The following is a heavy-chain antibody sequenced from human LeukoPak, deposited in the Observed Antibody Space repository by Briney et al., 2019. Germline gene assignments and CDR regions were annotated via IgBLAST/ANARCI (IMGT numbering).Heavy chain of an antibody. CDR3: ARRGIAAAGYDH. Sequence: ASETLSLTCTVSGGSISSYYWSWIRQPPGKGPEWIGYIYYSGTTNYNPSLKSRVTILVDTSKNQFSLNLSSVTAADTAVYYCARRGIAAAGYDHWGQGTLVTVSS. V-gene: IGHV4-59*08. CDR1: GGSISSYY. D-gene: IGHD6-13*01. CDR2: IYYSGTT. J-gene: IGHJ4*02.